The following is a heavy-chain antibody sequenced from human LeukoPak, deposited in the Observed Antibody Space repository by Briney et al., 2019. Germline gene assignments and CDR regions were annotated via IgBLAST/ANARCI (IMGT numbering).Heavy chain of an antibody. V-gene: IGHV4-39*01. D-gene: IGHD3-3*01. Sequence: SETLSLTCTVSGGSISSSSYYWGWTRQPPGKGLEWIGSIYYSGSTYYNPSLKSRVTISVDTSKNQFSLKLSSVTAADTAVYYCARTYYDFWSGLNWFDPWGQGTLVTVSS. CDR3: ARTYYDFWSGLNWFDP. J-gene: IGHJ5*02. CDR2: IYYSGST. CDR1: GGSISSSSYY.